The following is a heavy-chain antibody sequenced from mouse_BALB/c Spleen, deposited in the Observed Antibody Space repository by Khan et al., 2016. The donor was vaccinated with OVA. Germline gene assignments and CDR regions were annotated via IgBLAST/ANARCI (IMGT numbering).Heavy chain of an antibody. J-gene: IGHJ2*01. D-gene: IGHD1-2*01. Sequence: EVQLVESGPGLVKPSQSLSLTCTVTGYSITCGYGWNWIRQFPGNKLEWMGYISYSGSTNYNPSLKSRISITRDTSKNQFFLQLNSVTTEDTATYYCARTARIKYWGQGTTLTVSS. CDR3: ARTARIKY. CDR1: GYSITCGYG. V-gene: IGHV3-2*02. CDR2: ISYSGST.